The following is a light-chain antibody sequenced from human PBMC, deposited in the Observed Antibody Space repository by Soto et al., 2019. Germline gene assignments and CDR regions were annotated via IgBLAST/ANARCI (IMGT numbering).Light chain of an antibody. CDR1: QSVRDF. CDR2: DTS. CDR3: HQRSDWPIT. Sequence: EIVLTQSPATLSLSPGERATLSCRASQSVRDFLLCHQQKPGQAPRVLIYDTSKRAPGIPAMFSGSVSETDFTLTISCLEPEDFAVYYCHQRSDWPITFGQGTRLEIK. J-gene: IGKJ5*01. V-gene: IGKV3-11*01.